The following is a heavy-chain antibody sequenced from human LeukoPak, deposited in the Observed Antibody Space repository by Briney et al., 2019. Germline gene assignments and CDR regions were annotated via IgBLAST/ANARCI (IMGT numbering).Heavy chain of an antibody. D-gene: IGHD3-10*01. CDR1: GYRFTIYW. J-gene: IGHJ4*02. V-gene: IGHV5-51*01. CDR2: IYPDDSDT. CDR3: ARLDYYGSSYYFDY. Sequence: NPGESLKISCKASGYRFTIYWIGWVRQMPGKGLEWMGIIYPDDSDTRYSPSFQGQVTISADKSTSTAFLQWSSLKASDTAMYYCARLDYYGSSYYFDYWGQGTLVTVSS.